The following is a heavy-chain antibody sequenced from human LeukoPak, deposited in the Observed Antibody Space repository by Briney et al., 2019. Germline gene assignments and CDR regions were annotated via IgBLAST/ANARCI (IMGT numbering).Heavy chain of an antibody. CDR3: AKDMTGGSGWYGEYFQH. V-gene: IGHV3-9*01. Sequence: GGSLRLSCAASGFTFDDYAMHWVRQAPGKGLEWVSGISWNSGSIGYADSVKGRFTISRDNAKNSLYLQMNSLRAEDTALYYCAKDMTGGSGWYGEYFQHWGQGTLVTVSS. J-gene: IGHJ1*01. CDR2: ISWNSGSI. D-gene: IGHD6-19*01. CDR1: GFTFDDYA.